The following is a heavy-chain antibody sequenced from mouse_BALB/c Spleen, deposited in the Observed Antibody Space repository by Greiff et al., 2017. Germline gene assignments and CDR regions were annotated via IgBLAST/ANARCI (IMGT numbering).Heavy chain of an antibody. CDR2: ISSGGSYT. J-gene: IGHJ4*01. CDR1: GFTFSSYA. CDR3: ARDQRYGAMDY. D-gene: IGHD2-14*01. V-gene: IGHV5-9-4*01. Sequence: EVKLVESGGGLVKPGGSLKLSCAASGFTFSSYAMSWVRQSPEKRLEWVAEISSGGSYTYYPDTVTGRFTISRDNAKNTLYLEMSSLRSEDTAMYYCARDQRYGAMDYWGQGTSVTVSS.